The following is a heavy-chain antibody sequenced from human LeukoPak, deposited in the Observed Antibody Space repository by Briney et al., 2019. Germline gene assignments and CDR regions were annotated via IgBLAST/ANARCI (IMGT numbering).Heavy chain of an antibody. CDR2: IIPVFGTA. J-gene: IGHJ5*02. V-gene: IGHV1-69*13. CDR3: ARAGAEGEFDP. CDR1: GGTFSSYA. D-gene: IGHD1-14*01. Sequence: ASVKVSCKASGGTFSSYAISWVRQAPGQGLEWMGGIIPVFGTANYAQKFQGRVTITADESTSTAYMEPSSLRSEDTAVYYCARAGAEGEFDPWGQGTLVTVSS.